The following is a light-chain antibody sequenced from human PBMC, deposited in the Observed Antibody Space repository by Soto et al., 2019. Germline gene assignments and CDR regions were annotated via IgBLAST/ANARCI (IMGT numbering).Light chain of an antibody. J-gene: IGKJ2*01. CDR1: QSVSSK. Sequence: EIVMTQSPATLSVSPGERATLSYRASQSVSSKLAWYQQKPGQAPRLLIYGASTRATGIPARFSGSGSGTEFTLTISSLQSEDFAVYYCLQYNNWPPYTFGQGTKLEIK. CDR2: GAS. V-gene: IGKV3-15*01. CDR3: LQYNNWPPYT.